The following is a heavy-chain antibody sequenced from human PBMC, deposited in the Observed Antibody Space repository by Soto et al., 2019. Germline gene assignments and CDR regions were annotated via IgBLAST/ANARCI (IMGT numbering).Heavy chain of an antibody. Sequence: QVLLQESGPGLVQPSGTLSLSCAVSGVSISSNYYWGWVRQPPGKGLEWLGDISHIGSVNYSPSLMSRVTISMVRSENPFSIKMNSVTAAETAVYYCVRSFGWYAIDYWGQGTLVIVSS. V-gene: IGHV4-4*02. CDR1: GVSISSNYY. J-gene: IGHJ4*02. D-gene: IGHD6-19*01. CDR3: VRSFGWYAIDY. CDR2: ISHIGSV.